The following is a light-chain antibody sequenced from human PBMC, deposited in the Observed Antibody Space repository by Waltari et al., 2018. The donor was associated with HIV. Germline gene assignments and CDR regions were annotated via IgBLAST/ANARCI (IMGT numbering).Light chain of an antibody. CDR1: QNIGSW. CDR2: GAS. CDR3: QQANGFPWT. J-gene: IGKJ1*01. V-gene: IGKV1-12*01. Sequence: DIQMTQSPSSVSASVGDRVTITCRASQNIGSWLAWYQQKPGKAPKLLIYGASSLQSGVPSRLGGSGSGTDFTLTISSLQPVDFATYYCQQANGFPWTFGQGTKVGIK.